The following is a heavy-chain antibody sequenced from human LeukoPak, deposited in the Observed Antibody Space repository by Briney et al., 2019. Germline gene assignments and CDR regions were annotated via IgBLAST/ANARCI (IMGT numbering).Heavy chain of an antibody. J-gene: IGHJ4*02. D-gene: IGHD2-2*01. CDR1: GFTFSSYA. V-gene: IGHV3-23*01. Sequence: GGSLRLSCAASGFTFSSYAMSWVRQAPGKGLEWVSIISGSGGSTFYVDSVKGRFTISRDNSKNTLYLQMNSLRAEDTAVYYCAKRHHYCSSTCTLFDYWGQGTLVTVSS. CDR2: ISGSGGST. CDR3: AKRHHYCSSTCTLFDY.